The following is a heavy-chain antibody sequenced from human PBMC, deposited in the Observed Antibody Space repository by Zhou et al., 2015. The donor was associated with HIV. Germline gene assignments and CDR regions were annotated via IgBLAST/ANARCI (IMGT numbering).Heavy chain of an antibody. J-gene: IGHJ3*02. Sequence: QEQLVESGGGVVQPGRSLRLSCAASGFIFSDYYMTWIRQAPGKGLEWVAYISRSGTTIYHADSVKGRFTISRDNANNALYLQMKSLRAGDTAMYYCARVRGAYYYDSDGNDGYDMWGQGTMVTVSS. CDR3: ARVRGAYYYDSDGNDGYDM. V-gene: IGHV3-11*01. CDR1: GFIFSDYY. D-gene: IGHD3-22*01. CDR2: ISRSGTTI.